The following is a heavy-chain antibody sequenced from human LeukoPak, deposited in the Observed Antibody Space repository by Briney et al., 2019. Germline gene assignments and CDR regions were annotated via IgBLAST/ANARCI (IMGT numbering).Heavy chain of an antibody. D-gene: IGHD3-3*01. CDR1: GFTFSNYA. J-gene: IGHJ3*02. V-gene: IGHV3-53*01. Sequence: GGSLRLSCAASGFTFSNYAMIWVRQAPGKGLEWVSVIYSGGSTYYADSVKGRFTISRDNSKNTLYLQMNSLRAEDTAVYYCARVGYDPWADAFDIWGQGTMVTVSS. CDR2: IYSGGST. CDR3: ARVGYDPWADAFDI.